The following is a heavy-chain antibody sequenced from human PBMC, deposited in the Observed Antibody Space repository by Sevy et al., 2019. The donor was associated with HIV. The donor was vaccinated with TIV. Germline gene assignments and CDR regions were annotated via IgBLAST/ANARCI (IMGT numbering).Heavy chain of an antibody. CDR3: ARAGWGYYDFWSGCYLGYNYGMDV. D-gene: IGHD3-3*01. CDR2: IYYSGST. Sequence: SETLSLTCTVSGGSVSSGSYYWSWIRQPPGKGLEWIGYIYYSGSTNYNPSLKSRVTISVDTSKNQFSLKLSSVTAADTAVYYCARAGWGYYDFWSGCYLGYNYGMDVWGQGTTVTVS. V-gene: IGHV4-61*01. CDR1: GGSVSSGSYY. J-gene: IGHJ6*02.